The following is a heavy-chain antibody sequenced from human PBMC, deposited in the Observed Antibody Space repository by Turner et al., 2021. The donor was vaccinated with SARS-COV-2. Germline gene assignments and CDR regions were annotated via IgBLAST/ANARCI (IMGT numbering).Heavy chain of an antibody. J-gene: IGHJ3*02. CDR3: ARRIQLWSLPGASYI. Sequence: QVQLVQSGAEVKKPGSSVKVSCKASGGTFSSYAITWVRQAPGQGLEWMGGIIPIFGTANYAQKCQGRVTITADESTSTAYMELSSLRSEDTAVYYCARRIQLWSLPGASYIWGQGTMVTVSS. D-gene: IGHD5-18*01. CDR2: IIPIFGTA. V-gene: IGHV1-69*01. CDR1: GGTFSSYA.